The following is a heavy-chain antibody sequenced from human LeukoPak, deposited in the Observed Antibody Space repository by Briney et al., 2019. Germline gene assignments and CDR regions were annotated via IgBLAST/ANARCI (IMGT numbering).Heavy chain of an antibody. D-gene: IGHD1-26*01. CDR2: FDPEDGET. CDR1: GYTLTELS. CDR3: ATQWELRGRGAFDI. V-gene: IGHV1-24*01. J-gene: IGHJ3*02. Sequence: AASVKVSCKVSGYTLTELSMHWVRQAPGKGLEWMGGFDPEDGETIYAQKFQGRVTMTEDTSTDTAYMELSSLRSEDTAVYYCATQWELRGRGAFDIWGQGTMVTVSS.